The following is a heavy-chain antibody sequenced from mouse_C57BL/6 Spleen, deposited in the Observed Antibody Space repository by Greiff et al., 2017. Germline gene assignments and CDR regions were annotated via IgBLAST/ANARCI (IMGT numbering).Heavy chain of an antibody. CDR2: IYPGDGDT. Sequence: VQLQQSGAELVKPGASVKISCKASGYAFSSYWMNWVKQRPGKGLEGIGQIYPGDGDTNYNGKLKGKATLTADKSSSTAYMQLSSLTSEDSAVYFCARCLQRDYFDYWGQGTTLTVSS. J-gene: IGHJ2*01. CDR1: GYAFSSYW. CDR3: ARCLQRDYFDY. V-gene: IGHV1-80*01.